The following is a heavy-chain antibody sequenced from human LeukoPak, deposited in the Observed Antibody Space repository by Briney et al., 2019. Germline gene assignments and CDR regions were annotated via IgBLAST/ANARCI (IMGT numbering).Heavy chain of an antibody. CDR1: GFTFSTYT. D-gene: IGHD3-3*01. CDR3: ASQIFGVAHVY. Sequence: GSLRLSCAASGFTFSTYTMNWVRQAPGKGLEWVASISSSSTYINYADSPKGRFTISRDNAKNSLYLQMNSLRAEDTAVHYCASQIFGVAHVYWGQGTLVTVSS. J-gene: IGHJ4*02. CDR2: ISSSSTYI. V-gene: IGHV3-21*01.